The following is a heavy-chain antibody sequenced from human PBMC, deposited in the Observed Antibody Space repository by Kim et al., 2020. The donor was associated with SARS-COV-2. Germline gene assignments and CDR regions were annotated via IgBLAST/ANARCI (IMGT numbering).Heavy chain of an antibody. V-gene: IGHV5-51*01. Sequence: GESLKISCKGSGYSFTSYWIGWVRQMPGKGLEWMGIIYPGDSDTRYSPSFQGQVTISADKSISTAYLQWSSLKASDTAMYYCARLGGPGYCSGGSCYPSHYYYYGMDVWGQGTTVTVSS. CDR1: GYSFTSYW. CDR3: ARLGGPGYCSGGSCYPSHYYYYGMDV. D-gene: IGHD2-15*01. CDR2: IYPGDSDT. J-gene: IGHJ6*02.